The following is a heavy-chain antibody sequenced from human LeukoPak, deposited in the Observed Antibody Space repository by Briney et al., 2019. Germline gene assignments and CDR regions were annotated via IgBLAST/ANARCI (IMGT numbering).Heavy chain of an antibody. Sequence: GGSLRLSCAASGFTFSNYGIHWVRQAPGKGLEWVAVISYDGNNKYYADSVKGRFTISSDNSKNTLFLQMNSLRAEDTAVYYCAKGVDYCSGGSCPADYWGPGTLVTVSS. CDR3: AKGVDYCSGGSCPADY. D-gene: IGHD2-15*01. J-gene: IGHJ4*02. CDR1: GFTFSNYG. CDR2: ISYDGNNK. V-gene: IGHV3-30*18.